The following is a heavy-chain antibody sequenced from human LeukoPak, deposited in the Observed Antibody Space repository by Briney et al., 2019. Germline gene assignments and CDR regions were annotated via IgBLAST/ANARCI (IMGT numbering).Heavy chain of an antibody. CDR1: GGTFSDHA. V-gene: IGHV1-69*04. J-gene: IGHJ4*02. CDR2: IIPLIGIR. CDR3: AIIGVGGVDPFDS. D-gene: IGHD6-19*01. Sequence: VASVKVSCKASGGTFSDHAVSWVRQAPGQGLEWMGRIIPLIGIRSYAQKFQDRVTINTDKSTDTAYMEVSTLRSEDTAVYYCAIIGVGGVDPFDSWGQGTLVTVSS.